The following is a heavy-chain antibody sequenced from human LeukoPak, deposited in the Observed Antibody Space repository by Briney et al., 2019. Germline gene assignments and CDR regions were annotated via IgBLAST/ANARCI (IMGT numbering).Heavy chain of an antibody. CDR3: ARGIKQYFGMDV. CDR2: ISSSSSSI. D-gene: IGHD3-10*01. V-gene: IGHV3-48*02. CDR1: GFTFSTYS. Sequence: GGSLRLSCAASGFTFSTYSMNWDRQAPGKGLEWVSYISSSSSSIYYADSVKGRFTISRDNAKNSLYLQMNSLRDGDTAVYYCARGIKQYFGMDVWGQGTTVTVSS. J-gene: IGHJ6*02.